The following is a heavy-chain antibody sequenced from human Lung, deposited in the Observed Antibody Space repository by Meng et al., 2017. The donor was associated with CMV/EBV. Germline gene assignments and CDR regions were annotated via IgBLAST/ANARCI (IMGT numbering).Heavy chain of an antibody. D-gene: IGHD3-10*01. CDR3: ASGKYYYGSGSYYNYYYYGMAV. J-gene: IGHJ6*02. Sequence: SXTVSGGSISSYYWSWIRQPPGKGLEWIGYIYYSGSTNYNPSLKSRVTISVDTSKNQFSLKLSSVTAADTAVYYCASGKYYYGSGSYYNYYYYGMAVWGPGTXVTVSS. V-gene: IGHV4-59*01. CDR2: IYYSGST. CDR1: GGSISSYY.